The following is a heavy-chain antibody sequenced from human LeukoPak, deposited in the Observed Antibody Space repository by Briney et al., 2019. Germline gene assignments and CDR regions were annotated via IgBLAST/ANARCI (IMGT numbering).Heavy chain of an antibody. D-gene: IGHD6-13*01. Sequence: PSETLSLTCTVSGGSISSYYWSWIRQPAGKGLEWIGRIYTSGSTNYNPSLKSRVTMSVDTSKNQFSLKLSSVTAADTAVYYCARGGAQVGTYPYSSSWYWDWFDPWGQGTLVTVSS. CDR1: GGSISSYY. J-gene: IGHJ5*02. CDR3: ARGGAQVGTYPYSSSWYWDWFDP. V-gene: IGHV4-4*07. CDR2: IYTSGST.